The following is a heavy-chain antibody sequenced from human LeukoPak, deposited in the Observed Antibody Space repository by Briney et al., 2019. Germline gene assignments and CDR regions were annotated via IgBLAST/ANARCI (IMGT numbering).Heavy chain of an antibody. J-gene: IGHJ6*02. V-gene: IGHV3-33*01. CDR1: GFTFSSYG. CDR3: AREPVDTAMVKSAPAAREYYYYYYGMDV. Sequence: GGSLRLSCAASGFTFSSYGMHWVRQAPGKGLEWVAVILSDGSKEFYTDSVKGRFTISRDNSKNTLYLQMNSLRAEDTAVYYCAREPVDTAMVKSAPAAREYYYYYYGMDVWGQGTTVTVSS. D-gene: IGHD5-18*01. CDR2: ILSDGSKE.